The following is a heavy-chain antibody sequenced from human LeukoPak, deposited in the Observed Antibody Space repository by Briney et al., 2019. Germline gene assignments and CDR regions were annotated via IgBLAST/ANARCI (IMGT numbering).Heavy chain of an antibody. D-gene: IGHD4-17*01. J-gene: IGHJ4*02. CDR2: IYYSGST. CDR3: ARGTTVTGSGY. CDR1: GGSISSSSYY. V-gene: IGHV4-39*01. Sequence: SETLSLTCTVSGGSISSSSYYWGWIRQPPGKGLGWIGSIYYSGSTYYNPSLKGRVTISVDTSKNQFSLKLSSVTAADTAVYYCARGTTVTGSGYWGQGTLVTVSS.